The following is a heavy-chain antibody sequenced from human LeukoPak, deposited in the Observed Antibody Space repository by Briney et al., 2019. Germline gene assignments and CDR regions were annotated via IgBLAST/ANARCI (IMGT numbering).Heavy chain of an antibody. V-gene: IGHV3-7*01. CDR2: IKQDGSEK. D-gene: IGHD2-2*01. Sequence: GGSLRLPCAASGFTFSSYWMSWVRQAPGKGLELVANIKQDGSEKYYVDSVKGRFTISRDNAKNSLYLQMNSLRAEDTAVYYCAREFGKVTGTRYFDYWGQGTLVTVSS. J-gene: IGHJ4*02. CDR3: AREFGKVTGTRYFDY. CDR1: GFTFSSYW.